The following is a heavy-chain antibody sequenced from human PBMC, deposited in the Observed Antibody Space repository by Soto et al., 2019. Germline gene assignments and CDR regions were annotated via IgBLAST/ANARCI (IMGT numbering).Heavy chain of an antibody. D-gene: IGHD3-22*01. V-gene: IGHV4-59*01. CDR3: ARSSYYYDSSGLHX. CDR1: GGSISSYY. CDR2: IYYSGST. J-gene: IGHJ4*02. Sequence: PSETLSLTCTVSGGSISSYYWSWIRQPPGKGLEWIGYIYYSGSTNYNPSLKSRVTISVDTSKNQFSLKLSSVTAAETAVYYCARSSYYYDSSGLHXWGQGTLVTVSX.